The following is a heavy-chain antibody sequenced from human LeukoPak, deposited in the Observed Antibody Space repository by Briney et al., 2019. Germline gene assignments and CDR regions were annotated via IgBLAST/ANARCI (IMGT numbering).Heavy chain of an antibody. V-gene: IGHV1-69*05. J-gene: IGHJ4*02. D-gene: IGHD1-26*01. Sequence: GASVKVSCKASGGTFSSYAISWVRQAPGQGLEWMGGIIPIFGTTNYAQRFQGRVTITTDESTSTVYMELSSLRSEDTAVYYCARVGGATGPRWYFDYWGRGTLVTVSS. CDR1: GGTFSSYA. CDR2: IIPIFGTT. CDR3: ARVGGATGPRWYFDY.